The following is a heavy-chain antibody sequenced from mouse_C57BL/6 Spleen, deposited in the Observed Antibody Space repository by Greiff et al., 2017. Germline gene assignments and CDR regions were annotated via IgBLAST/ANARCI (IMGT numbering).Heavy chain of an antibody. CDR2: INPNNGGT. V-gene: IGHV1-18*01. CDR3: GRRDDWGWFAY. D-gene: IGHD2-4*01. J-gene: IGHJ3*01. Sequence: EVQLQQSGPELVKPGASVKIPCKASGYTFTDYNMDWVKQSHGKSLEWIGDINPNNGGTIYNQKFKGKATVTVDKSSSTAYMELRSLTSEDTAVNYWGRRDDWGWFAYWGQGALVTVSA. CDR1: GYTFTDYN.